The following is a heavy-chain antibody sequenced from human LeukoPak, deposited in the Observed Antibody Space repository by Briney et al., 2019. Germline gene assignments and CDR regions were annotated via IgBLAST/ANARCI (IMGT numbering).Heavy chain of an antibody. D-gene: IGHD2-2*01. CDR3: ARDRCSSTSCYGDYYYYYMDV. CDR1: GFTFSSYA. J-gene: IGHJ6*03. V-gene: IGHV3-23*01. CDR2: ISLDGATT. Sequence: GGSLRLSCAASGFTFSSYAMSWVRQAPGKGLEWVSGISLDGATTYYAGSVEGRFTISRDNAKNSLYLQMNSLRAEDTAVYYCARDRCSSTSCYGDYYYYYMDVWGKGTTVTVSS.